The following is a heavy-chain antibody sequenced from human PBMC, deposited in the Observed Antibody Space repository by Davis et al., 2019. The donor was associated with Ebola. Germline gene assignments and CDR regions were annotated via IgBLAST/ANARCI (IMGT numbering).Heavy chain of an antibody. CDR1: GFTFSSYW. V-gene: IGHV3-7*01. CDR2: IKQDGSEK. D-gene: IGHD1-26*01. CDR3: ARDAVGANFDY. J-gene: IGHJ4*02. Sequence: GESLKISCAAYGFTFSSYWMSWVRQAPGKGLEWVANIKQDGSEKYYVDSVKGRFTISRDNAKNSLYLQMNSLRAEDTAVYYCARDAVGANFDYWGQGTLVTVSS.